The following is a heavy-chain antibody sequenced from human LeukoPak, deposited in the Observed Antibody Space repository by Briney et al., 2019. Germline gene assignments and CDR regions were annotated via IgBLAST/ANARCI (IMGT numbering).Heavy chain of an antibody. Sequence: GGGLRLSCAASGFTFSSYWMTWVRQAPGRGLEWVSVMCGSGDSTYYADSVKGRFTISRDNSKNTLYLQMNRLRAEDTAMYYCAKVAYYYGSGSYYKSPLDYWGQETLVTVSS. CDR2: MCGSGDST. CDR1: GFTFSSYW. V-gene: IGHV3-23*01. D-gene: IGHD3-10*01. J-gene: IGHJ4*02. CDR3: AKVAYYYGSGSYYKSPLDY.